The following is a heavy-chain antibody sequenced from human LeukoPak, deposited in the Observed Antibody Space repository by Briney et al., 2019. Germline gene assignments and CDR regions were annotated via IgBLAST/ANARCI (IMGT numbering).Heavy chain of an antibody. Sequence: PGGSLRLSCAASGFTFDDYAMHWVRQAPGKGLEWVPGISWNSGSIGYADSVKGRFTISRDNAKNSLYLQMNSLSAEDTALYYCAKDNSYDFWRGYPLSWFDPWGQGTLVTVSS. CDR2: ISWNSGSI. J-gene: IGHJ5*02. CDR3: AKDNSYDFWRGYPLSWFDP. D-gene: IGHD3-3*01. V-gene: IGHV3-9*01. CDR1: GFTFDDYA.